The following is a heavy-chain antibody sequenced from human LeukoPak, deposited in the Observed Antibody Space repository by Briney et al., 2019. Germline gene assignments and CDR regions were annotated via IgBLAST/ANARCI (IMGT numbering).Heavy chain of an antibody. CDR1: GGSFSGYY. Sequence: SETLSLTCAVYGGSFSGYYWSWIRQPPGKGLEWIGEINHSGSTNYNPSLKSRVTISVDTSENQFSLKLSSVTAADTAVYYCARRFRHMQRYFDLWGRGTLVTVSS. J-gene: IGHJ2*01. V-gene: IGHV4-34*01. CDR2: INHSGST. CDR3: ARRFRHMQRYFDL. D-gene: IGHD6-13*01.